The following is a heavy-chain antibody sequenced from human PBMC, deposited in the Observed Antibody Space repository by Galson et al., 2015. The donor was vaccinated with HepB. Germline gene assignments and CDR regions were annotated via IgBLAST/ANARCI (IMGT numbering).Heavy chain of an antibody. CDR3: ARWASQQLVRQTTYYYYGLDV. CDR2: IYHSGSI. V-gene: IGHV4-34*01. J-gene: IGHJ6*02. CDR1: GGSFSVYY. Sequence: SETLSLTCAVYGGSFSVYYRSWIRQPPGKGLEWIGEIYHSGSIRYNPSLKSRVTISVDTSKNQFSLKLSSLTAADTAVYYCARWASQQLVRQTTYYYYGLDVWGQGTTVTVSS. D-gene: IGHD6-13*01.